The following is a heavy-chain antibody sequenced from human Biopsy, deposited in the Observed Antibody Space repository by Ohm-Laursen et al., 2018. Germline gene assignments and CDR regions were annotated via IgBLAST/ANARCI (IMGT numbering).Heavy chain of an antibody. CDR2: ISNSGNT. V-gene: IGHV4-59*08. J-gene: IGHJ4*02. CDR1: GDSINSSY. D-gene: IGHD2-15*01. CDR3: ARRGSGGRSFDY. Sequence: SQTLSLICTVSGDSINSSYWSWIRQAPGKGLEWIGFISNSGNTNYNPSLKSRVTISADTSKNQFSLKLGSVTVADTAVFYCARRGSGGRSFDYWGQGSLVTVSS.